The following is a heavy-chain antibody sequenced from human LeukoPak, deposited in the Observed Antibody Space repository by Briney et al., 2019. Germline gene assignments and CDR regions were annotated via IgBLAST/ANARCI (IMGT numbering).Heavy chain of an antibody. CDR2: INPSGGST. CDR1: GYTFTSYY. Sequence: SVKVPCKASGYTFTSYYMHWVRQAPGQGLEWMGIINPSGGSTSYAQKFQGRVTMTRDTSTSTVYMELSSLRSEDTAVYYCAREEYYYDSSGYLYYWGQGTLVTVSS. D-gene: IGHD3-22*01. V-gene: IGHV1-46*01. CDR3: AREEYYYDSSGYLYY. J-gene: IGHJ4*02.